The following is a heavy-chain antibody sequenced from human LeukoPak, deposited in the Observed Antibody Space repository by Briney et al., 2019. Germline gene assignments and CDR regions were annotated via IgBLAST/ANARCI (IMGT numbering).Heavy chain of an antibody. V-gene: IGHV4-34*01. J-gene: IGHJ5*02. CDR3: ARAVGNYYGSGSYSPAQRFDP. Sequence: SETLSLTCAVYGGSFSGYYWSWIRQPPGKGLEWIGEINHSGSTNYNPSLKSRVTISVDTSKNQFSLKLSSVTAADTAVYYCARAVGNYYGSGSYSPAQRFDPWGQGTLVTVSS. D-gene: IGHD3-10*01. CDR1: GGSFSGYY. CDR2: INHSGST.